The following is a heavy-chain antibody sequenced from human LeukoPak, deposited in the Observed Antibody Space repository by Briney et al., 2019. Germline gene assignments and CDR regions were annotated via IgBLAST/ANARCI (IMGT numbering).Heavy chain of an antibody. J-gene: IGHJ4*02. Sequence: SETLSLTCTVSGGSISSGGYYWSWIRQHPGKGLEWIAYIHTSGSTNYNPAFKSRVTLSVDTSKSQFSLRLNSVTASDTAVYYCANSYDGKIVPFDNWGQGTLVTVSS. CDR1: GGSISSGGYY. V-gene: IGHV4-61*08. CDR2: IHTSGST. D-gene: IGHD4-23*01. CDR3: ANSYDGKIVPFDN.